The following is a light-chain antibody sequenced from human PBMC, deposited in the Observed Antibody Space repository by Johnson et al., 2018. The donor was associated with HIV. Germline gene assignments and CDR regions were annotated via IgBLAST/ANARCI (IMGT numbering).Light chain of an antibody. CDR3: GTWDSSLSAGEV. J-gene: IGLJ1*01. Sequence: QLVLTQPPSVSAAPGQKVTISCSGSSSNIGNNYVSWYQQLPGTAPKLLIYENNKRPSGIPDRFSGSKSGTSATLGITGLQTGDEADYYCGTWDSSLSAGEVFGTGTKVNVL. CDR1: SSNIGNNY. V-gene: IGLV1-51*02. CDR2: ENN.